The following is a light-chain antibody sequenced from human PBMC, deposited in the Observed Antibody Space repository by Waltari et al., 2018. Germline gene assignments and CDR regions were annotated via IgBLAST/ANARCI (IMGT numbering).Light chain of an antibody. V-gene: IGKV2D-29*02. CDR1: QSLLRSNGNTY. CDR2: FVS. Sequence: IVMTQTPLSLPVSPGEPASISCRSSQSLLRSNGNTYLFWYLQKAGQSPQLLIYFVSNRASGVPDRFSGSGSGTDFTLKISRVEAEDVGVYYCMQGMQLPYSFGQGTKVEIK. CDR3: MQGMQLPYS. J-gene: IGKJ2*03.